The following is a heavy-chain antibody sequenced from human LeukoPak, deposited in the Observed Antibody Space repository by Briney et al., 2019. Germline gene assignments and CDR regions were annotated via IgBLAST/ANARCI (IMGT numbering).Heavy chain of an antibody. CDR2: ISGSGGST. D-gene: IGHD3-10*01. Sequence: PGGSLRLSCAASGFTFSSYAMSWVRQAPGKGLEWVSAISGSGGSTYYADSVKGRFTISRDNSKNTLYLQMNSLRAEDTAVYYCARGIPGTYYYYMDVWGKGTTVTVSS. CDR1: GFTFSSYA. CDR3: ARGIPGTYYYYMDV. V-gene: IGHV3-23*01. J-gene: IGHJ6*03.